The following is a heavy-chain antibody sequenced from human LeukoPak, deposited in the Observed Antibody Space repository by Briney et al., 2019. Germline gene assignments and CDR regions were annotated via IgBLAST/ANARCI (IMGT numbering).Heavy chain of an antibody. D-gene: IGHD6-25*01. J-gene: IGHJ4*02. CDR3: ANIIRKYTSGYYYFDY. CDR1: GFIFSDYY. V-gene: IGHV3-30-3*01. CDR2: ISFDGNNE. Sequence: GGSLRLSCAASGFIFSDYYMSWIRQAPGKGLEWVADISFDGNNEHYADSVKGRFIISRDNSKNTLYLQMNSLRAEDTAVYYCANIIRKYTSGYYYFDYWGQGTLVTVSS.